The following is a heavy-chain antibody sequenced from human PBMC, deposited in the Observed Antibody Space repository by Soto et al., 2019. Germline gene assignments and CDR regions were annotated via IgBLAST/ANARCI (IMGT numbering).Heavy chain of an antibody. CDR1: GFSLNTRGVG. CDR3: AHNNYYGSGSVY. CDR2: IYWDNDK. J-gene: IGHJ4*02. D-gene: IGHD3-10*01. Sequence: QITLKESGPTLVKPTQTLTLTCAFSGFSLNTRGVGVGWIRQPPGKALEWLALIYWDNDKRYSPSLKSRLTIPKDAPKTHVVLMMTDMDPVDTATYYCAHNNYYGSGSVYWGQGTLVTVSS. V-gene: IGHV2-5*02.